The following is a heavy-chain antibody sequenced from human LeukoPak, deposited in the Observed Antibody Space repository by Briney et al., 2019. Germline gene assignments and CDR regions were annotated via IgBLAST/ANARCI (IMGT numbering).Heavy chain of an antibody. D-gene: IGHD5-18*01. V-gene: IGHV4-59*01. Sequence: PSETLSLTCTVSGGSISSYYWSWIRQPPGKGLVWIGYIYYSGSTNYNPSLKSRVTISVDTSKNQFSLKLSSVTAAHTAVYYCARDGTGYHDAFDIWGQGTMVTVSS. J-gene: IGHJ3*02. CDR1: GGSISSYY. CDR3: ARDGTGYHDAFDI. CDR2: IYYSGST.